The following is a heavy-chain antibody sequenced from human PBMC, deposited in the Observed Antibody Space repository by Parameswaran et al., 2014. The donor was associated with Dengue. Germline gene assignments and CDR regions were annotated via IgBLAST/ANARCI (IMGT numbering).Heavy chain of an antibody. CDR3: ARGLDGIAVAGDYYYYMDV. D-gene: IGHD6-19*01. Sequence: WVRQAPGQGLEWMGWMNPNSGNTGYAQKFQGRVTMTRNTSISTAYMELSSLRSEDTAVYYCARGLDGIAVAGDYYYYMDVWGKGTTVTVSS. V-gene: IGHV1-8*01. J-gene: IGHJ6*03. CDR2: MNPNSGNT.